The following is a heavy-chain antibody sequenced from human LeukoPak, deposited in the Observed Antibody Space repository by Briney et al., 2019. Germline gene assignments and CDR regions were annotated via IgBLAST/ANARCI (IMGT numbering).Heavy chain of an antibody. CDR2: IRYDGSNK. Sequence: GGSLRLSCAASGFTFSSYGMHWVRQAPGKGLEWVACIRYDGSNKYYVDSVKGRFTISRDNSKNTLYLQMNSLRAEDTAVYYCAKVSSGGYCSSTSCYGRTYYYYYYMDVWGKGTTVTVSS. D-gene: IGHD2-2*01. V-gene: IGHV3-30*02. CDR1: GFTFSSYG. CDR3: AKVSSGGYCSSTSCYGRTYYYYYYMDV. J-gene: IGHJ6*03.